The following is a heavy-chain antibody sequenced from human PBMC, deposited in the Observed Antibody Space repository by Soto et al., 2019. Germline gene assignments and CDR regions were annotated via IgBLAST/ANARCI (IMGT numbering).Heavy chain of an antibody. CDR3: AKTYRSSWYYDY. CDR2: ISDSGRST. J-gene: IGHJ4*02. V-gene: IGHV3-23*01. CDR1: GFPFSSYS. D-gene: IGHD6-13*01. Sequence: GGSLSLSCAASGFPFSSYSMSWVRQAPGKGLEWVSLISDSGRSTYYADSVKGRFTISRDNSKNTLYLQMNSLRAEDTAVYYCAKTYRSSWYYDYWGQGTLVTVSS.